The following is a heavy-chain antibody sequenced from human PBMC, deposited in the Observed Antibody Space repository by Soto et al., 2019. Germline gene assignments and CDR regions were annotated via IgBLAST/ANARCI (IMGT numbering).Heavy chain of an antibody. CDR3: ARMRGLGEISPYFDY. V-gene: IGHV4-59*01. D-gene: IGHD3-16*02. CDR2: IYYSGRT. Sequence: QVQLQESGPXXXKPSXXLSXXXXXSGGXXXDYQWNWIRQPPGKGLEWIGYIYYSGRTNYKPSLRSRVTISLDTATKQFSLRLRSVTAADTAVYFFARMRGLGEISPYFDYWGQGTLVTVSS. J-gene: IGHJ4*02. CDR1: GGXXXDYQ.